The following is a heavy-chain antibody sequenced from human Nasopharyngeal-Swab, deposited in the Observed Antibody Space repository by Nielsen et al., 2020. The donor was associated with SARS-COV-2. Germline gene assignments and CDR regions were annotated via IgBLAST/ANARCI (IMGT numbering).Heavy chain of an antibody. V-gene: IGHV3-74*01. CDR3: ARDGLDYDFWSAYFMDV. D-gene: IGHD3-3*01. CDR2: ITTDCSST. CDR1: GFTFSNYW. Sequence: GGSLRLSCAASGFTFSNYWMTWVRQDPGKGLVWVSHITTDCSSTSYADSVKGRFTISRDNAKNSLYLQMNSLSAEDTAVYYCARDGLDYDFWSAYFMDVWGQGTTVTVSS. J-gene: IGHJ6*02.